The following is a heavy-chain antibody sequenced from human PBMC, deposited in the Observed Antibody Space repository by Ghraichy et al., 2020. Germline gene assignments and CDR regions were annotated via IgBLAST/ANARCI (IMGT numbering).Heavy chain of an antibody. D-gene: IGHD6-19*01. Sequence: GGSLRLSCAASGFTFDDYAMHWVRQAPGKGLEWVSGISWNSGSIGYADSVKGRFTISRDNAKNSLYLQMNSLRAEDTALYYCAKDIWREASGCDYWGQGTLVTVSS. CDR3: AKDIWREASGCDY. J-gene: IGHJ4*02. CDR2: ISWNSGSI. V-gene: IGHV3-9*01. CDR1: GFTFDDYA.